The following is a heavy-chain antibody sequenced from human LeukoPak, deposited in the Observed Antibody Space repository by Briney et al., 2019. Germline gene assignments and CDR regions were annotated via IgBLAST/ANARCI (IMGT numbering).Heavy chain of an antibody. CDR1: GFTFDDYA. J-gene: IGHJ4*02. CDR3: AKGDCSSTSCPLDY. CDR2: ISWDGGST. Sequence: PGGSLRLSCAASGFTFDDYAMHWVRQAPGKGLEWASLISWDGGSTYYADSVKGRFTISRDNSKNSLYLQMNSLRAEDTALYYCAKGDCSSTSCPLDYWGQGTLVTVSS. V-gene: IGHV3-43D*04. D-gene: IGHD2-2*01.